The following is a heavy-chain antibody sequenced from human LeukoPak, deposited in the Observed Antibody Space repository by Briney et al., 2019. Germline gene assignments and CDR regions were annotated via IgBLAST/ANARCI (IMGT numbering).Heavy chain of an antibody. CDR1: GFTFSSCR. CDR2: ISGSGVST. J-gene: IGHJ4*02. D-gene: IGHD5-12*01. Sequence: PGGTLRLSCAASGFTFSSCRMSWVRQAPGKGREWVSGISGSGVSTYYTDSVKGRFTISRDNAKDSLYLQMNSLRAEDTAVYYCARDPGSGYEEHFDYWGQGTLVTVSS. CDR3: ARDPGSGYEEHFDY. V-gene: IGHV3-23*01.